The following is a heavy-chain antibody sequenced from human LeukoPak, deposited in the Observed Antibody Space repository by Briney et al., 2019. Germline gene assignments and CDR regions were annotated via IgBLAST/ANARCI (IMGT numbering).Heavy chain of an antibody. Sequence: SETLSLTCADYGGPFSGYYWSWIRQPPGKGLEWIGEINHSGSTNYNPSLKSRVTISVDTSKNQFSLKLSSVTAADTAVYYCARLKYYYGSGREAFDIWGQGTMVTVSS. CDR1: GGPFSGYY. D-gene: IGHD3-10*01. CDR2: INHSGST. CDR3: ARLKYYYGSGREAFDI. V-gene: IGHV4-34*01. J-gene: IGHJ3*02.